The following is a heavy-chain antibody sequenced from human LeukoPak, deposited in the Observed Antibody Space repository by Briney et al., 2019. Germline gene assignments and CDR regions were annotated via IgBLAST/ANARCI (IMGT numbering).Heavy chain of an antibody. CDR2: IYYSGST. CDR3: ARHIKDYDYVWGSYRYSDWFDP. V-gene: IGHV4-59*08. D-gene: IGHD3-16*02. Sequence: SETLSLTCTVSGDSISSYYWSWLRQPPGKGLEWIGYIYYSGSTNYNPSLKSRVTISVYTSKNQFSLKLSSVTAADTAVYYCARHIKDYDYVWGSYRYSDWFDPWGQGTLVTVSS. J-gene: IGHJ5*02. CDR1: GDSISSYY.